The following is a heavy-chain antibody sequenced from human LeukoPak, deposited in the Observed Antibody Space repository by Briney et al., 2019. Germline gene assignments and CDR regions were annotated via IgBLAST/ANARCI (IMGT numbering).Heavy chain of an antibody. V-gene: IGHV1-18*01. CDR2: ISAYNGNT. CDR3: ARSRVVPAAIGIIDY. J-gene: IGHJ4*02. D-gene: IGHD2-2*02. Sequence: ASVKVSCKASGYTFTSYGISWVRQAPGQGLEWMGWISAYNGNTNYAQKLQGRVTTTTDTSTSTAYMELRSLRSDDTAVYYCARSRVVPAAIGIIDYWGQGTLVTVSS. CDR1: GYTFTSYG.